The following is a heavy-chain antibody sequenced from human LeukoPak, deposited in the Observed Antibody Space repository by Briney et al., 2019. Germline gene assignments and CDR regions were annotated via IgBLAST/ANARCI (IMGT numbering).Heavy chain of an antibody. CDR1: GYTLTGYY. Sequence: WASVKVSCKASGYTLTGYYMHWVRQAPGQGLEWMGWMNPNSGGTKYAQKFQGRVTMTRDTSISTAYMELSRLRSDDTAMYYCARDKLGLGELSLYDQWGQGTLVTVFS. CDR3: ARDKLGLGELSLYDQ. D-gene: IGHD3-16*02. V-gene: IGHV1-2*02. CDR2: MNPNSGGT. J-gene: IGHJ5*02.